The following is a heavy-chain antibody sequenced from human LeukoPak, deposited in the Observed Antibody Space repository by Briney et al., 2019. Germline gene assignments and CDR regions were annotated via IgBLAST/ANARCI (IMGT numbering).Heavy chain of an antibody. D-gene: IGHD6-19*01. Sequence: PGGSLRLSCAASGFTFSNYWMSWVRQAPGKGWEWVANIKEDGSETYYVDSVKGRFTISRDNAKNSLYLQMNSLRAEDTAVYHCARLDAGWYVYWGQGTLVTVSS. J-gene: IGHJ4*02. V-gene: IGHV3-7*05. CDR3: ARLDAGWYVY. CDR2: IKEDGSET. CDR1: GFTFSNYW.